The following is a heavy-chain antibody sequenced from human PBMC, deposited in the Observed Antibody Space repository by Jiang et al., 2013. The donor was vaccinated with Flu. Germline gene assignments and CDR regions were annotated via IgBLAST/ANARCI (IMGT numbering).Heavy chain of an antibody. D-gene: IGHD6-6*01. Sequence: SQTLSLTCAISGDSVSSNSAAWNWIRQSPSRGLEWLGRTYYRSKWYNDYAVSVKSRITINPDTSKNQFSLQLNSVTPEDTAVYYCARAHTVYSSWALYYFDYWGQGTLVTVSS. J-gene: IGHJ4*02. CDR2: TYYRSKWYN. CDR3: ARAHTVYSSWALYYFDY. CDR1: GDSVSSNSAA. V-gene: IGHV6-1*01.